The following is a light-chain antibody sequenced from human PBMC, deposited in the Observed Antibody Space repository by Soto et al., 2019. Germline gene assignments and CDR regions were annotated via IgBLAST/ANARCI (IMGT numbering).Light chain of an antibody. J-gene: IGKJ1*01. CDR1: QSIGDS. CDR3: QQYDSYPWT. Sequence: EIVVTQSPATLSVSPLEIATLSFMASQSIGDSLAWYQVRPGQAPRLLVYDTSIRAADIPARFSGSASGTDFTLTINSLQSEDFGIYFCQQYDSYPWTFGQGTKVDIK. CDR2: DTS. V-gene: IGKV3-15*01.